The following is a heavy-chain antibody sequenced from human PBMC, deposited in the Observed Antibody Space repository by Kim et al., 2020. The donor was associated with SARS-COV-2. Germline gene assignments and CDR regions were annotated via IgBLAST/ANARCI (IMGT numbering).Heavy chain of an antibody. J-gene: IGHJ4*02. CDR1: GFTFGEYA. Sequence: GGSLRLSCVASGFTFGEYAMHWFRQAPGKGLEWVSGISWTSGTIGYADSVKGRCTISRDDAKNSLYLQMSSLRPEDTAVYYCAKGGWNTILRGVDKWGQG. V-gene: IGHV3-9*01. CDR3: AKGGWNTILRGVDK. D-gene: IGHD3-3*01. CDR2: ISWTSGTI.